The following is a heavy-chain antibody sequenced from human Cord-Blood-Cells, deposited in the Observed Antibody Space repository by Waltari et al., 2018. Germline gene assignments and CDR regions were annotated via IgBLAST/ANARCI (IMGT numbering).Heavy chain of an antibody. V-gene: IGHV3-48*03. Sequence: EVQLVESGGGLVQPGGSLSLSCAASGFTFSSYEMNWVRKAPGKGLEWFSYISSSGSTIYYADSVKGRFTISRDNAKNSLYLQMNSLRAEDTAVYYCARDFGTAAGKGGYWGQGTLVTVSS. CDR2: ISSSGSTI. CDR3: ARDFGTAAGKGGY. D-gene: IGHD6-13*01. CDR1: GFTFSSYE. J-gene: IGHJ4*02.